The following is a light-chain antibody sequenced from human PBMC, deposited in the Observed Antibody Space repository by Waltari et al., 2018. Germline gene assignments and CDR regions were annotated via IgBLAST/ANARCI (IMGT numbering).Light chain of an antibody. Sequence: IQMTQSPSTLSASVGDTVTITCRASQGIGIWLAWYQQHPGRAPKLLIYKAPILQTGVPSRFSGSGSGTEFTLTIANLQPDDFATYFCHQCNTYSTFGQGTKVEIK. CDR1: QGIGIW. CDR2: KAP. CDR3: HQCNTYST. J-gene: IGKJ1*01. V-gene: IGKV1-5*03.